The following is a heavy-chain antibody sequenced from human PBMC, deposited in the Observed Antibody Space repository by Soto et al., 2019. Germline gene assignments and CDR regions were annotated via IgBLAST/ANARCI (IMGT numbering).Heavy chain of an antibody. CDR3: AGGVLVTTTEYFQH. V-gene: IGHV1-69*12. J-gene: IGHJ1*01. CDR2: IIPIFGTA. Sequence: QVQLVQSGAEVKKPGSSVKVSCKASGGTFSSYAISWVRQAPGQGLEWMGGIIPIFGTANYAQKFQGRVTXXAXEXXSTAYMEVSSLSSEDTAVYYCAGGVLVTTTEYFQHWGQGTLVTVSS. D-gene: IGHD3-16*01. CDR1: GGTFSSYA.